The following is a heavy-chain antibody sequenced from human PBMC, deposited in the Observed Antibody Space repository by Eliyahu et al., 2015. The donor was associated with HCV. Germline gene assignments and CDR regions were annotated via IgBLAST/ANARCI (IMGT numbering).Heavy chain of an antibody. D-gene: IGHD3-10*01. V-gene: IGHV3-21*01. CDR1: GFTFSSYS. Sequence: EVQLVESGGGLVKPGGSLXLSCAXSGFTFSSYSMNWVRQAPGKGLEWXSSXSSSSSYIYYADSVKGRFTISRDNAKNSLYLQMNSLRAEDTAVYYCARVLWFGELLSAFDIWGQGTMVTVSS. J-gene: IGHJ3*02. CDR2: XSSSSSYI. CDR3: ARVLWFGELLSAFDI.